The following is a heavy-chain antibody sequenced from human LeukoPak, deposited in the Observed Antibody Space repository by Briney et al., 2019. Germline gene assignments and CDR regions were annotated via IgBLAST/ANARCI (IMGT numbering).Heavy chain of an antibody. J-gene: IGHJ4*02. D-gene: IGHD2-2*01. CDR3: AKDRLVKRDCSSTSCYNIDY. CDR2: ISWDGGST. V-gene: IGHV3-43D*04. CDR1: GFTFDDYA. Sequence: GGSLRLSXAASGFTFDDYAMHWVRQAPGKGLEWVSLISWDGGSTYYADSVKGRFTISRDNSKNSLYLQMNSLRAEDTALYYCAKDRLVKRDCSSTSCYNIDYWGQGTLVTVSS.